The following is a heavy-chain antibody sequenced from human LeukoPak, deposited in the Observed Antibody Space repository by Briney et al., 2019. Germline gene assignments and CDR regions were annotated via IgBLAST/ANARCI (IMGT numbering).Heavy chain of an antibody. CDR3: ARDQWVRGVISQH. V-gene: IGHV7-4-1*02. CDR1: GYTFTSYY. CDR2: INTNTGNP. J-gene: IGHJ1*01. D-gene: IGHD3-10*01. Sequence: ASVKVSCKASGYTFTSYYIHWVRQAPGQGLEWMGWINTNTGNPTYAQGFTGRFVFSLDTSVSTAYLQISSLKAEDTAVYYCARDQWVRGVISQHWGQGTLVTVSS.